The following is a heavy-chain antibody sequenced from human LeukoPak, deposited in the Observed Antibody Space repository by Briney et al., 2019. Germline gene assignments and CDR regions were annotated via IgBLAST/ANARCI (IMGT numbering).Heavy chain of an antibody. Sequence: GRSLRLSCAASGFTFDDYAMHWVRQAPGKGLEWVSGISWNSGSIGYADSVKGRFTISRDNAKNSLYLQMNSLRAEDTALYYCAKEKSSSSSGSMDVWGKGTTVTVSS. CDR3: AKEKSSSSSGSMDV. CDR1: GFTFDDYA. D-gene: IGHD6-6*01. CDR2: ISWNSGSI. V-gene: IGHV3-9*01. J-gene: IGHJ6*03.